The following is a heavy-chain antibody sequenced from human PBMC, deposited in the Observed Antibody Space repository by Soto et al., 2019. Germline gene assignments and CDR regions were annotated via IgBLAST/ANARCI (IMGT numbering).Heavy chain of an antibody. CDR2: INPDGSEK. J-gene: IGHJ4*02. V-gene: IGHV3-7*01. CDR3: SRSLDS. CDR1: GFTFSSFW. Sequence: LRLSCAASGFTFSSFWMDWVRQAPGKGLEWVANINPDGSEKHYVDSVKGRFTISRDNAKNSLYLQMSRLTAEDSALYYCSRSLDSWGQGTRVTVSS.